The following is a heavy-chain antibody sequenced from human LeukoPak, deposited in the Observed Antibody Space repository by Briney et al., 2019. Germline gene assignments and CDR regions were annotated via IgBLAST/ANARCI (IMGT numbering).Heavy chain of an antibody. CDR2: ICGSGAT. J-gene: IGHJ6*02. CDR3: ARAPSSGAPYYYGMDV. CDR1: GGSISSYC. V-gene: IGHV4-4*07. D-gene: IGHD3-10*01. Sequence: SETLSLTCTVSGGSISSYCWSWIRQPAAKGLEWIGRICGSGATNYNPSLRSRVTMSVDTSKNQFSLKVSSVTAADTAMYYCARAPSSGAPYYYGMDVWGQGTTVIVSS.